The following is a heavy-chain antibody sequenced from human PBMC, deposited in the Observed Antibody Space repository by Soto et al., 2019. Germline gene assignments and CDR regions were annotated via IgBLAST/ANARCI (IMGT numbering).Heavy chain of an antibody. D-gene: IGHD3-10*01. CDR3: ARAPIWCGASWAVDI. CDR2: IYYSGST. Sequence: QVQLQESGPGLVKPSETLSLTCTVCGGSISSYYWSWIRQPPGRGLEWIGDIYYSGSTNYNPSLKSRVIISVDTSQNRFYLKLSSVTAADTAVYYCARAPIWCGASWAVDIWGQGKMVTVSS. J-gene: IGHJ3*02. V-gene: IGHV4-59*01. CDR1: GGSISSYY.